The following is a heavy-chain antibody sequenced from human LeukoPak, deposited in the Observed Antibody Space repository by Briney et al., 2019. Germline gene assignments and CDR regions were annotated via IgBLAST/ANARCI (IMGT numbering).Heavy chain of an antibody. CDR3: ARGASRDGSGY. Sequence: GGSLRLSCAASGFTVSSNYMSWARQAPGKGLEWVTDIYSGGSTNYGDSVKGRFPISRTNSKKTRYLQKNSLRAEDTALYYCARGASRDGSGYWGQGTLVTVS. CDR1: GFTVSSNY. D-gene: IGHD5-24*01. CDR2: IYSGGST. V-gene: IGHV3-66*01. J-gene: IGHJ4*02.